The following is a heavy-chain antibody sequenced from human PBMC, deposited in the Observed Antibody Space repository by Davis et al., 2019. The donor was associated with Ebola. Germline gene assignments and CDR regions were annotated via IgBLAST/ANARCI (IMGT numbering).Heavy chain of an antibody. D-gene: IGHD3-22*01. CDR2: YYYTGTT. V-gene: IGHV4-59*12. Sequence: SETLSLTCTVSGGSISDFHCSWIRQSPGKGLEWIGHYYYTGTTHYNPSLKSRVTISVDTSKNQFSLKLSSVTAADTAVYYCARGDSYYDPSGYYAGPEAPDHWGQGTLVSVSS. CDR1: GGSISDFH. J-gene: IGHJ4*02. CDR3: ARGDSYYDPSGYYAGPEAPDH.